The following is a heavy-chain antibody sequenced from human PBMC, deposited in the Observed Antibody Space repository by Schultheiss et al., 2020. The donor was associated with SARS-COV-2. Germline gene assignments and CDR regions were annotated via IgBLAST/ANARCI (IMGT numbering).Heavy chain of an antibody. CDR3: AKDDLNDSSGYFYFDY. V-gene: IGHV3-23*01. Sequence: GGSLRLSCAASGFTFSSYAMSWVRQAPGKGLEWVSAISGSGCSTYYADSVKGRFTISRDNSKNTLYLQMNSLRAEDTAVYYCAKDDLNDSSGYFYFDYWGQGTLVTVSS. J-gene: IGHJ4*02. CDR2: ISGSGCST. D-gene: IGHD3-22*01. CDR1: GFTFSSYA.